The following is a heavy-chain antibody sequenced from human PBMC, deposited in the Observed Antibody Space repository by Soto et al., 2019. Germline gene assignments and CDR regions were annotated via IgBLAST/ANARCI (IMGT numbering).Heavy chain of an antibody. CDR2: IWFDGSNK. D-gene: IGHD5-18*01. CDR1: GFTFSSYG. Sequence: GGSLRLSCAASGFTFSSYGMHWVRQAPGKGLEWVAVIWFDGSNKYYADSVKGRFTISRDNSKNTRYLQMNSLRAEDTAGYYCARDLRRIQLLTTSPVYGMDVWGQGTTVTVSS. V-gene: IGHV3-33*01. J-gene: IGHJ6*02. CDR3: ARDLRRIQLLTTSPVYGMDV.